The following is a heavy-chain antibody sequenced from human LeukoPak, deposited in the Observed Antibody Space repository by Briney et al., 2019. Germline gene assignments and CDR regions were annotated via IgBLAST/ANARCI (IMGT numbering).Heavy chain of an antibody. J-gene: IGHJ4*02. V-gene: IGHV3-11*06. D-gene: IGHD6-19*01. Sequence: GGSLRLSCAASGFTFSDYDMSWIRQAPGKGLEWVSYISSSSSYTNYADSVKGRFTISRGNAKNSLYLQMNSLRAEDTAVYYCARAQGSIAVPDYWGQGTLVTVSS. CDR3: ARAQGSIAVPDY. CDR2: ISSSSSYT. CDR1: GFTFSDYD.